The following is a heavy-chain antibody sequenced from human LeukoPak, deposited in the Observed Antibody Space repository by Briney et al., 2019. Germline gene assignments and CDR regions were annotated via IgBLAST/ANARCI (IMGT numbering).Heavy chain of an antibody. CDR3: AREIPYSSSWYRVHDAFDI. CDR2: IRYDGSNK. CDR1: GFTFSSYG. Sequence: PGGSLRLSCAASGFTFSSYGMHWVRQAPGKGLEWVAFIRYDGSNKYYADSVKGRFTISRDNSKNTLYLQMNSLRSEDTAVYYCAREIPYSSSWYRVHDAFDIWGQGTMLTVSS. D-gene: IGHD6-13*01. V-gene: IGHV3-30*02. J-gene: IGHJ3*02.